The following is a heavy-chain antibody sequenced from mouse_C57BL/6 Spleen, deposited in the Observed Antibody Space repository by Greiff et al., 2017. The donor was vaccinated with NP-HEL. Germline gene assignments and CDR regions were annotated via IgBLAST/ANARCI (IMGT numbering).Heavy chain of an antibody. J-gene: IGHJ2*01. D-gene: IGHD1-1*01. V-gene: IGHV1-69*01. CDR1: GYTFTSYW. CDR3: ARTTGGYFDY. Sequence: QVQLQQPGAELVMPGASVKLSCKASGYTFTSYWMHWVKQRPGQGLEWIGEIDPSDSYTNYNQKFKGKSTLTVDKSSSTAYMQLSSLTSEDSAVYYCARTTGGYFDYWGQGTTLTVSS. CDR2: IDPSDSYT.